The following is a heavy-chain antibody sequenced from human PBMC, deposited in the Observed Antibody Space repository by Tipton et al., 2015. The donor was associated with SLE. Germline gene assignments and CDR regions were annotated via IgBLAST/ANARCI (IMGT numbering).Heavy chain of an antibody. J-gene: IGHJ3*01. Sequence: TLSLTCTVSGASVSSSAYYWGWIRQSPGKGLEWIGFFYFSGSSQYNPSLKSRVAISADTSNNQFSLELRSVTAADTAVYYCARHLGVIVAFEVWGQGTVLTVSS. D-gene: IGHD3-10*01. CDR3: ARHLGVIVAFEV. CDR1: GASVSSSAYY. CDR2: FYFSGSS. V-gene: IGHV4-61*08.